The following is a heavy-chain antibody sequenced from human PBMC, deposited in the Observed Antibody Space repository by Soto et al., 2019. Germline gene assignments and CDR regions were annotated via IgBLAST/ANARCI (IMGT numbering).Heavy chain of an antibody. V-gene: IGHV4-31*03. CDR2: IYYSGNT. J-gene: IGHJ4*02. D-gene: IGHD3-22*01. Sequence: QVQLQESGPGLVKPSQTLSLTCTVSGGSISSGGYYWSWIRQHPGKGLEWIGYIYYSGNTYYNPSLKSRVNISEDTSKNQFSLKLSSVTAADTDVYYCARATYYYDSSGYSDRVLDYLGQGTLVTVSS. CDR1: GGSISSGGYY. CDR3: ARATYYYDSSGYSDRVLDY.